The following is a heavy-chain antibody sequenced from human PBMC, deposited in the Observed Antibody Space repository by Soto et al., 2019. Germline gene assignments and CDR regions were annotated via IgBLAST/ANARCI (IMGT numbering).Heavy chain of an antibody. D-gene: IGHD2-15*01. CDR3: ARDLELLRTTYYYYGMDV. Sequence: PSQTLSLTCAISGDSVCSNSDAWNWIRQSPSRGLEWLGRTYYRSKWYNDYAVSVKSRITINPDTSKNQFSLQLNSVTPEDTAVYYCARDLELLRTTYYYYGMDVWGQGTTVTVSS. CDR2: TYYRSKWYN. V-gene: IGHV6-1*01. CDR1: GDSVCSNSDA. J-gene: IGHJ6*02.